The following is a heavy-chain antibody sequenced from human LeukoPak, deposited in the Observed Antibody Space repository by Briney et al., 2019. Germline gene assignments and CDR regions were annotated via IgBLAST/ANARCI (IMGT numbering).Heavy chain of an antibody. V-gene: IGHV3-11*04. D-gene: IGHD2-2*01. CDR3: AREGRCSRTSCYATYYYMDV. Sequence: GGSLRLSCAASGFTFSDYYMSWIRQAPGKGLEWLSYIPTSGSAIYYADSVKGRFTISRDNAKNSLYLQMNSLRAEDTAMYFCAREGRCSRTSCYATYYYMDVWGRGTTVTVPS. J-gene: IGHJ6*03. CDR1: GFTFSDYY. CDR2: IPTSGSAI.